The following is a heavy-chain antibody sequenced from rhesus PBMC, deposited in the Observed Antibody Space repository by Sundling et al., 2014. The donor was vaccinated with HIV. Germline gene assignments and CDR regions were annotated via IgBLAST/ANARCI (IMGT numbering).Heavy chain of an antibody. V-gene: IGHV4-127*01. J-gene: IGHJ4*01. CDR2: IFSYGSN. CDR3: ARSYCGGRVCYAFWDDYWVIDY. Sequence: QLHLQESGPGLVKPSETLSLTCAVSGDSISSGYGWSWIRQPPGKGLEWIGSIFSYGSNYINPSLKSRVTLSLDTSKNQVSLKLTSVRAADTAVYFCARSYCGGRVCYAFWDDYWVIDYWGQGVLVTVSS. D-gene: IGHD2-8*01. CDR1: GDSISSGYG.